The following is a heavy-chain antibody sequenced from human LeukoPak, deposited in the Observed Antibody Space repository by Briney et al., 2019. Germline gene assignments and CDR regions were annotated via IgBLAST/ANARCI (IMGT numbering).Heavy chain of an antibody. Sequence: SETLSLTCTVSGGSISSHYWSWIRQPPGKGLEWIGYIYYSGSTNYNPSLKSRVTISVDTSKNQFSLKLSSVTAADTAVYYCARVDYLDAFDIWGQGTMVTVSS. J-gene: IGHJ3*02. CDR2: IYYSGST. CDR1: GGSISSHY. CDR3: ARVDYLDAFDI. V-gene: IGHV4-59*11. D-gene: IGHD3-16*01.